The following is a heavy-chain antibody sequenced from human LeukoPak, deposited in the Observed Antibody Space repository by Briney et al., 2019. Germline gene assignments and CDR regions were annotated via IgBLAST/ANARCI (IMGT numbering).Heavy chain of an antibody. V-gene: IGHV4-38-2*01. CDR1: GYSISSGYY. CDR2: IYHSGST. J-gene: IGHJ4*02. CDR3: ARHALLVGATDVFDY. Sequence: NPSETLSLTCAVSGYSISSGYYWGWIRQPPGKGLEWIGSIYHSGSTYYNPSLKSRDTISVDTSKNQFSLKLSSVTAADTAVYFCARHALLVGATDVFDYWGQGTLVTVSS. D-gene: IGHD1-26*01.